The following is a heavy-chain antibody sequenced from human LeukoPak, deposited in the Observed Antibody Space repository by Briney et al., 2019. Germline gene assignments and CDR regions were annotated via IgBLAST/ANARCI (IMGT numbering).Heavy chain of an antibody. V-gene: IGHV3-48*02. D-gene: IGHD5-18*01. J-gene: IGHJ6*02. CDR2: ISSSSCTI. CDR3: ARGGGGYTAMVPYYYYYYGMDV. CDR1: GFTFSRHR. Sequence: SGGPLTLLCAASGFTFSRHRMNWLRQAPGEGLVWVSYISSSSCTIYYADSVKGRFTISRYNAKNSLYLQMNSLRDEDTAVYYCARGGGGYTAMVPYYYYYYGMDVWGQGTTVTVSS.